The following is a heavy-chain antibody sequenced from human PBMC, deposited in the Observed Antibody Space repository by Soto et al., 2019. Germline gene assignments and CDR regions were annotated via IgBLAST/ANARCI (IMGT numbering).Heavy chain of an antibody. CDR2: IWYDGSNK. Sequence: GGSLRLSCAASGFTFSSYGMHWVRQAPGKGLEWVAVIWYDGSNKYYADSVKGRFTISRDNSKNTLYLQMNSLRAEDTAVYYCARDHSSSSKGWYYYGMDVWGQGTTVTVSS. V-gene: IGHV3-33*01. J-gene: IGHJ6*02. D-gene: IGHD6-6*01. CDR1: GFTFSSYG. CDR3: ARDHSSSSKGWYYYGMDV.